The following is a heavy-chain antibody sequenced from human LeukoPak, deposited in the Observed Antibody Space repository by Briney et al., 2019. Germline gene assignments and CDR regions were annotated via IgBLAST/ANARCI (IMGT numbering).Heavy chain of an antibody. CDR1: GGSFSGYY. J-gene: IGHJ5*02. CDR3: ARRSYGSGRSYNWFDP. CDR2: INHSGST. V-gene: IGHV4-34*01. D-gene: IGHD3-10*01. Sequence: PSETLSLTCAVYGGSFSGYYWSWIRQPPGKGLEWIGEINHSGSTNYNPSLKSRVTISVDTSKNQFSLKLSSVTAADTAVYYCARRSYGSGRSYNWFDPWGQGTLVTVSS.